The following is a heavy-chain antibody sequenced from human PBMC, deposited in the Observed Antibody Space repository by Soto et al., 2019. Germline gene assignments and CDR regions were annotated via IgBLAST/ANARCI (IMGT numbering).Heavy chain of an antibody. V-gene: IGHV3-74*01. CDR1: GFTLRSYW. J-gene: IGHJ4*02. CDR3: ARNLNGYGNWDY. CDR2: IDGSGSTT. Sequence: PGGSLRLSCAASGFTLRSYWMHWVRQAPGGGLVWVSLIDGSGSTTFYADSVKGRFTISIDNAKNTLYLQMNNLSPEDTAVYYCARNLNGYGNWDYWGQGNLVTVSS. D-gene: IGHD1-1*01.